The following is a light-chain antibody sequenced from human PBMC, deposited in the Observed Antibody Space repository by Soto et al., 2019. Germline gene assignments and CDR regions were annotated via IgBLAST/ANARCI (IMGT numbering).Light chain of an antibody. CDR3: QSYDSSLSAHVV. Sequence: QSALTQPPSVSGAPGQRVTISCTGSSSNIGAGYDVHWYQQLPGTAPKLLIYGNSNRPSGVPDRFSGSKSGTSASLAITGLQAEDGADYYCQSYDSSLSAHVVFGGGTKLTVL. CDR1: SSNIGAGYD. J-gene: IGLJ2*01. CDR2: GNS. V-gene: IGLV1-40*01.